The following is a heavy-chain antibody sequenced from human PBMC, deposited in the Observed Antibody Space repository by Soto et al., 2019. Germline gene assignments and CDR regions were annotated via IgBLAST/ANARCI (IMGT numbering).Heavy chain of an antibody. CDR3: ARYCGGGSCYLGAFDI. J-gene: IGHJ3*02. Sequence: QMQLQESGPGLVKPSGTLSLTCTVSGVSINSANWWTWVRQSPGKGLAWIGEIYHSGSTNFNPSLMSRVTISVDISMNQFYLELTSVTAADTAVYYCARYCGGGSCYLGAFDIWGQGTMVTVSS. CDR1: GVSINSANW. CDR2: IYHSGST. V-gene: IGHV4-4*02. D-gene: IGHD2-15*01.